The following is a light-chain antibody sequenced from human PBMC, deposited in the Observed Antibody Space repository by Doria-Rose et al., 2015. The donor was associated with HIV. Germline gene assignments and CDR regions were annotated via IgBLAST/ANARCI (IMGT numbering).Light chain of an antibody. V-gene: IGKV3-20*01. CDR2: DGS. J-gene: IGKJ1*01. CDR1: QSFSSTY. Sequence: LTQSLGTLSLSLGERATLSCRASQSFSSTYLAWYQQKPGQAPSLLIYDGSTRATGIPDRFSASGSGTDFTLTINRLEPEDFALYYCHQYGTSWTFGQGTKVEI. CDR3: HQYGTSWT.